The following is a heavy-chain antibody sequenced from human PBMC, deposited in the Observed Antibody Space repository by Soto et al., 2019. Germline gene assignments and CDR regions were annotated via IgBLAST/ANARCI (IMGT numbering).Heavy chain of an antibody. Sequence: SETLCLTCSVSGGSISSGSYYWSWIRHPPGTGLEWLGNIYYGGNTYYNPSLKRRLILSIDTSKKQFPLKVGSVTAADTAVYYGASSSLYGLDFWGQGTTVTVSS. V-gene: IGHV4-30-4*01. CDR3: ASSSLYGLDF. CDR1: GGSISSGSYY. J-gene: IGHJ6*02. CDR2: IYYGGNT.